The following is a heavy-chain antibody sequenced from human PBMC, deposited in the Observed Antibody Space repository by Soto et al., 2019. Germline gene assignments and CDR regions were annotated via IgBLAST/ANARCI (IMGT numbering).Heavy chain of an antibody. Sequence: EVQLVESGGGLVKPGGSLRVSCVASGFIFSNAWMRWVRQAPGKGLEWVGRIKSKADGETVDYAAPVKGRFTISRDDSRNTLYLQMSSLKTEGTAGYYCMTDEEPWGQGTLVTVSS. V-gene: IGHV3-15*01. J-gene: IGHJ4*02. D-gene: IGHD1-1*01. CDR3: MTDEEP. CDR2: IKSKADGETV. CDR1: GFIFSNAW.